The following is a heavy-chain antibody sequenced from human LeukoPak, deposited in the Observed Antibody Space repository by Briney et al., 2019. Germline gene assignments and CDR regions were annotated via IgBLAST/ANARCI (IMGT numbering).Heavy chain of an antibody. CDR2: IIPILGIA. D-gene: IGHD3-10*01. CDR3: AREVKGVTPFQH. CDR1: GGTFSSYA. Sequence: SVKVSCKASGGTFSSYAISWVRQAPGQGLEWMGRIIPILGIANYAQKFQGRVTITADKSTSTAYMELSSLRSEDTAVYYCAREVKGVTPFQHWGQGTLVTVSS. V-gene: IGHV1-69*04. J-gene: IGHJ1*01.